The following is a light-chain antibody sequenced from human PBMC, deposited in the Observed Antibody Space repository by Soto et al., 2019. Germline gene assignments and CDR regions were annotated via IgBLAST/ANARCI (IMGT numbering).Light chain of an antibody. V-gene: IGLV2-14*01. CDR2: EVS. J-gene: IGLJ2*01. CDR3: SSYTTSHTLV. CDR1: SSDIGVSTF. Sequence: QSALTQPASVSESPGQSITISSTGTSSDIGVSTFVSWYQQHPGKAPELIIYEVSDRPSGVSHRFSGSKSGNTASLTISGLQAEDEADYYCSSYTTSHTLVFGGGTKLTVL.